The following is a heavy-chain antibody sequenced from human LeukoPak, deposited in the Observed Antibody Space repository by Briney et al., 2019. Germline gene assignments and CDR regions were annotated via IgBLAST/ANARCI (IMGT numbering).Heavy chain of an antibody. CDR2: ISGSGGNT. CDR3: AKANCGSECYYYLDS. CDR1: GFTFSSYA. Sequence: GGSLRLSCAASGFTFSSYALSWVRQAPGKGLEWVSGISGSGGNTYYADSVKGRFTISRDNSKSTLYLQMNSLRAEDTAVYYCAKANCGSECYYYLDSWGQGTLVTVPS. J-gene: IGHJ4*02. D-gene: IGHD2-21*01. V-gene: IGHV3-23*01.